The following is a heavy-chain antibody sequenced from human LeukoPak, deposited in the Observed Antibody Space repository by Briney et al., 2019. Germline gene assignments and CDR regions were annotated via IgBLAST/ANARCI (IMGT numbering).Heavy chain of an antibody. Sequence: PGGSLRLSCAASGFTFSSYSMNWVRQAPGKGLEWVSYISSSSSTIYYADSVKGRFTISRDNSKNTLYLQMNSLRAEDTAVYYCAKANSITIFGVISPVDYWGQGTLVTVSS. D-gene: IGHD3-3*01. CDR3: AKANSITIFGVISPVDY. J-gene: IGHJ4*02. V-gene: IGHV3-48*01. CDR2: ISSSSSTI. CDR1: GFTFSSYS.